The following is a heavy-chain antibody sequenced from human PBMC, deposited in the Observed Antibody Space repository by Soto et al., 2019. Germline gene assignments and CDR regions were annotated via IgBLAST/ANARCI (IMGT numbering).Heavy chain of an antibody. D-gene: IGHD2-15*01. CDR2: GYPSGGGT. CDR3: ARGYWSGGNCYNGLDV. Sequence: QVQLVQSGAEVRKPGASVRVSCKAAGYTFSITYLHWWRQAPGQGLEWLGLGYPSGGGTNYKESFKGRLNITRDTSTSTVYMDLSRLTSEDTDIYSCARGYWSGGNCYNGLDVWGQGTTVTVAS. V-gene: IGHV1-46*01. CDR1: GYTFSITY. J-gene: IGHJ6*02.